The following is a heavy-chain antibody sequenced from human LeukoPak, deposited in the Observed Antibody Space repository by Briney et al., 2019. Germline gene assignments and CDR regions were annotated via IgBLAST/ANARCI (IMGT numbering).Heavy chain of an antibody. J-gene: IGHJ5*02. Sequence: PGGSLRLSCAASGFTFSSSAMHWVRQAPGKGLEWVSTITGYGATFYADSVRGRFTIFRDTSMNTLFLQMNSLGAEDTAVYYCAKGAAAGKVDWFDPWGQGTLVTVSS. CDR1: GFTFSSSA. D-gene: IGHD6-13*01. CDR3: AKGAAAGKVDWFDP. V-gene: IGHV3-23*01. CDR2: ITGYGAT.